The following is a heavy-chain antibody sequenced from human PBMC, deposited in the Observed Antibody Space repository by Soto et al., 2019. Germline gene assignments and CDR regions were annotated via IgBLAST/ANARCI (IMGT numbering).Heavy chain of an antibody. Sequence: SETLSLTCAVYGGSFSGYYWSWIRQPPGQGLEWIGEINPSGGTNYNPSLKNRVTISADTSKNQYSLRLTSVTAADTALYYCTRGRWEVRFVSWGLGTLVTVSS. CDR1: GGSFSGYY. J-gene: IGHJ5*01. CDR2: INPSGGT. V-gene: IGHV4-34*01. CDR3: TRGRWEVRFVS. D-gene: IGHD1-26*01.